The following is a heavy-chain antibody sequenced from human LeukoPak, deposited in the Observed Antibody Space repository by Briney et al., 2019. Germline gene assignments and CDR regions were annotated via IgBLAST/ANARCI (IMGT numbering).Heavy chain of an antibody. Sequence: ASVKVSCKASGGTFSSYAISWVRQAPGQGLEWMGGIIPIFGTANYAQKFQGRVTITTDESTSTAYMELSSLRSEDTAVYYCARTILGVVCRFHYMDVWGKGTTVTVSS. CDR1: GGTFSSYA. CDR3: ARTILGVVCRFHYMDV. J-gene: IGHJ6*03. D-gene: IGHD3-3*01. CDR2: IIPIFGTA. V-gene: IGHV1-69*05.